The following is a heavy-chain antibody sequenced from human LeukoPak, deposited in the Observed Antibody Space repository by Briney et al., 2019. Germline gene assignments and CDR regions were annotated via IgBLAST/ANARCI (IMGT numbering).Heavy chain of an antibody. CDR2: IYYSGST. V-gene: IGHV4-31*03. D-gene: IGHD3-22*01. J-gene: IGHJ6*02. CDR1: GGSISSGGYY. Sequence: PSETLSLTCTVSGGSISSGGYYWSWIRQHPGKGLEWIGYIYYSGSTYYNPSLKSRVTISVDTSKNQFSLKLSSVTAADTAVYYCARDPSGYQYYYYGMDVWGQGTTVTVSS. CDR3: ARDPSGYQYYYYGMDV.